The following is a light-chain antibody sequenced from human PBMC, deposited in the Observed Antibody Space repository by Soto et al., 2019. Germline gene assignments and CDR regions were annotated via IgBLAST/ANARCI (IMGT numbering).Light chain of an antibody. Sequence: DIQMTQSPSTLAASVGDRVTITCRASQSFGSWLAWYQQKPGKAPKLLIYKASSLRSGVPSRFSGSGSGTEFTLTVSSLQPDYFATYYCQQFSDNSWTFGQGTTVEIK. CDR3: QQFSDNSWT. CDR1: QSFGSW. V-gene: IGKV1-5*03. CDR2: KAS. J-gene: IGKJ1*01.